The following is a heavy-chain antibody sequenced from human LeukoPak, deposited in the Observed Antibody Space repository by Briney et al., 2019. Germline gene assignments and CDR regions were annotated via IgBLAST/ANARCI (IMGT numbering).Heavy chain of an antibody. Sequence: ASVKVSCKASGYTFTGYYMHWVRQAPGQGLEWMGWINPNSGGTNYAQKFQGRVTMTRDTSISTAYMELSRLRSDDTAVYYCARVQIAAAGIDYWGQGTQVTVSS. CDR3: ARVQIAAAGIDY. CDR1: GYTFTGYY. CDR2: INPNSGGT. D-gene: IGHD6-13*01. V-gene: IGHV1-2*02. J-gene: IGHJ4*02.